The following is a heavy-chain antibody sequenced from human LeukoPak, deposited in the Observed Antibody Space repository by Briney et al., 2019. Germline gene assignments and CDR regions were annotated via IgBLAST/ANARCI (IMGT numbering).Heavy chain of an antibody. CDR2: IYYSGST. D-gene: IGHD3-3*01. J-gene: IGHJ6*03. Sequence: SETLSLTCTVSGGSISSGDYYWSWIRQPPGKGLEWIGYIYYSGSTYYNPSLKSRVTISVDTSKNQFSLKLSSVTAADTAVYYCARAKSSFWSGYSTGYYYYMDVWGTGTTVTVSS. CDR3: ARAKSSFWSGYSTGYYYYMDV. V-gene: IGHV4-30-4*01. CDR1: GGSISSGDYY.